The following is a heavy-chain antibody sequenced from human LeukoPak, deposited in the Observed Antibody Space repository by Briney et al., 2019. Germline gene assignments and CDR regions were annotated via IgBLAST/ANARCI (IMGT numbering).Heavy chain of an antibody. CDR2: ISYRAAGT. CDR3: AKDRMGGVTFFDY. CDR1: GFTFNIYA. J-gene: IGHJ4*02. V-gene: IGHV3-23*01. Sequence: AGGSLRLSCAASGFTFNIYAMNWVRQAPGKGLEWISSISYRAAGTYYADFVKGRFSISRDNSKKIVYLQMNSLRAEDTAVYYCAKDRMGGVTFFDYWGQGTLVTVSS. D-gene: IGHD2-21*02.